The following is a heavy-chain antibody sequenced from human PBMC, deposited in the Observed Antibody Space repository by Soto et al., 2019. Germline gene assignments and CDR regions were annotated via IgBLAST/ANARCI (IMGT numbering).Heavy chain of an antibody. CDR1: GGTFSSYA. V-gene: IGHV1-69*01. CDR2: IIPIFGTA. J-gene: IGHJ5*02. D-gene: IGHD2-15*01. CDR3: ARERADCSGGSCYYNWFDP. Sequence: QVQLVQSGAEVKKPGSSVKVSCKASGGTFSSYAISWVRQAPGQGLEWMGGIIPIFGTANYAQKFQGRDTITADESTSTAYMELSSLGSEDTAVYYCARERADCSGGSCYYNWFDPWGQGTLVTVSS.